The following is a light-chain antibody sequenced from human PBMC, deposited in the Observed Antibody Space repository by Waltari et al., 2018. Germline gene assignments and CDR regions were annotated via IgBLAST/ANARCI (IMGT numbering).Light chain of an antibody. CDR3: QQYYSTPPA. V-gene: IGKV4-1*01. CDR1: QSVLYSSNNKNY. J-gene: IGKJ4*01. CDR2: WAS. Sequence: DIVMTQSPDSLAVSLGERATINCKSSQSVLYSSNNKNYLAWYQQKPGQPPKLLIYWASTRESGVPDRFSGSGSGTDFTLTISSLQAEDVAVYYCQQYYSTPPAFGGGKKVE.